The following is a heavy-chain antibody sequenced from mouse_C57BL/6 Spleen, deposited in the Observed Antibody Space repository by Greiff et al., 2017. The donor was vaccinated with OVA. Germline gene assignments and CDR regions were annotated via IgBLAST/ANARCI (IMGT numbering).Heavy chain of an antibody. CDR3: ARIPITTVVAPTGTDAMDY. CDR2: IWSGGST. Sequence: VQLQESGPGLVQPSQSLSITCTVSGFSLTSYGVHWVRQSPGKGLEWLGVIWSGGSTDYNAAFISRLSISKDNSKSQVFFKMNSLQADDTAIYYCARIPITTVVAPTGTDAMDYWGQGTSVTVSS. V-gene: IGHV2-2*01. D-gene: IGHD1-1*01. J-gene: IGHJ4*01. CDR1: GFSLTSYG.